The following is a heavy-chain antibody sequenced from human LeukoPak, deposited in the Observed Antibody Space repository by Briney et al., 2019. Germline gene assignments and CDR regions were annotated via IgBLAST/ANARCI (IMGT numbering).Heavy chain of an antibody. V-gene: IGHV1-69*05. D-gene: IGHD4-17*01. CDR2: IIPIFGTA. CDR3: ARDEPFTVLDP. Sequence: EASVKVSCKASGGTFSSYAISWVRQAPGQGLEWMGRIIPIFGTANYAQKFQGRVTITTDESTSTAYMELSSLRSEDTAVYYCARDEPFTVLDPWGQGTLVTASS. J-gene: IGHJ5*02. CDR1: GGTFSSYA.